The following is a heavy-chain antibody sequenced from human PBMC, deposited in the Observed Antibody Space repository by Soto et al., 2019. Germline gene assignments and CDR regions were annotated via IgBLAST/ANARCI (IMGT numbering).Heavy chain of an antibody. J-gene: IGHJ4*02. D-gene: IGHD5-18*01. Sequence: QVQLQESGPGLVKPSQTLSLTCTVSGGSISSGGYYWSWIRQHPGKGLEWIGYIYYSGSTYYNPSLKSRVTTSVDTSKNQFSLKLSSVTAADTAVYYCARSGFSYGPNPLLYWGQGTLVTVSS. V-gene: IGHV4-31*03. CDR3: ARSGFSYGPNPLLY. CDR1: GGSISSGGYY. CDR2: IYYSGST.